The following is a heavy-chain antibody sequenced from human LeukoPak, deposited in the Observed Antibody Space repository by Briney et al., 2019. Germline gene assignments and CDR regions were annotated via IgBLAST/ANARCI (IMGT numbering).Heavy chain of an antibody. V-gene: IGHV3-20*04. J-gene: IGHJ4*02. Sequence: GGSLRLSCAASGFTFDDYGMSWVRQAPGKGLEWVSGINWNGGSTGYADSVKGRFTISRDNSKNTLYLQMNSLRAEDTAVYYCAKDDAYCGGDCYNFDYWGQGTLVTVSS. CDR1: GFTFDDYG. CDR2: INWNGGST. D-gene: IGHD2-21*02. CDR3: AKDDAYCGGDCYNFDY.